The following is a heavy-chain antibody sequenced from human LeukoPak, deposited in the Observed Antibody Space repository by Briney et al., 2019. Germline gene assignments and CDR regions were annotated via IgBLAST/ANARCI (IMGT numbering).Heavy chain of an antibody. J-gene: IGHJ5*02. V-gene: IGHV1-69*04. CDR3: ARDYYDSSGYFVSVWFDP. Sequence: ASVKVSCKASGGTFSSYAISWVRQAPGQGLEWMGRIIPIFGIANYAQKFQGRVTITADKSTSTAYMELSSLRSEDTAVYCCARDYYDSSGYFVSVWFDPWGQGTLVTVSS. CDR1: GGTFSSYA. D-gene: IGHD3-22*01. CDR2: IIPIFGIA.